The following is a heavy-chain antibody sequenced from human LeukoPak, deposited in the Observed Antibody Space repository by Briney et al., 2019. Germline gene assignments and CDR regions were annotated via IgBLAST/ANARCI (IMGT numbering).Heavy chain of an antibody. CDR3: ARGDFWSGYSNYYYMDV. CDR1: GYTFPNYD. J-gene: IGHJ6*03. V-gene: IGHV1-8*03. CDR2: MNPHTGHT. D-gene: IGHD3-3*01. Sequence: ASVKVSCKASGYTFPNYDINWVRQATGQGLEWMGWMNPHTGHTGYAQKFQGRVPFTRNTSISTAFMDLGSLTSEDTAVYYCARGDFWSGYSNYYYMDVWGKGTTVTVSS.